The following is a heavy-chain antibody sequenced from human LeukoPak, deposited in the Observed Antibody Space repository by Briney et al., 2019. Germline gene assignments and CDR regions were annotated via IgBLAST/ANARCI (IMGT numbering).Heavy chain of an antibody. Sequence: GGSLRLSCAASGFTFSDYYMSWVRQAPGKGLEWVGFIRSKAYGGTTEYAASVKGRFTISRDDSKSIAYLQMNSLKTEDTAVYYCTRAVYYYDSSGYPDYWGQGTLVTVSS. CDR1: GFTFSDYY. D-gene: IGHD3-22*01. V-gene: IGHV3-49*04. CDR3: TRAVYYYDSSGYPDY. J-gene: IGHJ4*02. CDR2: IRSKAYGGTT.